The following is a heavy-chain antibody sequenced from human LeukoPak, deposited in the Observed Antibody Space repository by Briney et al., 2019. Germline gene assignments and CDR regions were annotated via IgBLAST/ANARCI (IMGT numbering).Heavy chain of an antibody. V-gene: IGHV4-59*10. D-gene: IGHD4-23*01. Sequence: SETLSLTCAVYGGSFSGYYWSWIRQPAGEGLEWIGRLYSSGSFNYNPSLKSRVSMSVDTSKNQFSLKLTSVTAADTAVYFCARGGKATVVTLWGPGILVTVS. CDR3: ARGGKATVVTL. J-gene: IGHJ4*02. CDR2: LYSSGSF. CDR1: GGSFSGYY.